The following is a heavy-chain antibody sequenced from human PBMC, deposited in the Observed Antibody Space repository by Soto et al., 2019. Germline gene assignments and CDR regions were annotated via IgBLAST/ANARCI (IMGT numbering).Heavy chain of an antibody. CDR1: GGSISSGGYY. CDR2: IYYSGST. Sequence: PSETLSLTCTVSGGSISSGGYYWSWIRQHPGKGLEWIGYIYYSGSTYYNPSLKSRVTISVDTSKNQFSLKLSSVTAADTAVYYCARVDTLITMVRGVIIKQNWFDPWGQGTLVTVSS. J-gene: IGHJ5*02. D-gene: IGHD3-10*01. CDR3: ARVDTLITMVRGVIIKQNWFDP. V-gene: IGHV4-31*03.